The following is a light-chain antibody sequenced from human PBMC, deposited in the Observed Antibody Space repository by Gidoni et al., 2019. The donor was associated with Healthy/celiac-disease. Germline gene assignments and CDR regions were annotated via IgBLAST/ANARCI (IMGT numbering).Light chain of an antibody. J-gene: IGKJ4*01. CDR1: QSVLYSSNNKNY. CDR2: WAS. Sequence: DIVMPQSPDSLAVSLGERATINCKSSQSVLYSSNNKNYLAWYQQKPGQPPKLLIYWASTRESGVPDRFSGSGSGTDFTLTISSLQAEDVAVYYCQQYYSTPGLTFGGXTKVEIK. CDR3: QQYYSTPGLT. V-gene: IGKV4-1*01.